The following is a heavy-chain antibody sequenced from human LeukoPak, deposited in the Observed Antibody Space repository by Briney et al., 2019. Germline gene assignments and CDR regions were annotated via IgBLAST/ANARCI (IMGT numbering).Heavy chain of an antibody. Sequence: PSETLSLTCTVSGYSISSGYYWGWIRQPPGKGLEWIGSIYYSGSTYYNPSLKSRVTISVDTSKNQFSLKLSSVTAADTAVYYCARIRGSSWYEGGNWFDPWGQGTLVTVSS. CDR1: GYSISSGYY. CDR2: IYYSGST. D-gene: IGHD6-13*01. J-gene: IGHJ5*02. CDR3: ARIRGSSWYEGGNWFDP. V-gene: IGHV4-38-2*02.